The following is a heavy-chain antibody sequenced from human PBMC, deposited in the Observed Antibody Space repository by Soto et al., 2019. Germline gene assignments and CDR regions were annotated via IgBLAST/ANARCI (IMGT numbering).Heavy chain of an antibody. CDR1: GFTFSSHA. CDR3: ATELYLHGFEGLKY. V-gene: IGHV3-23*01. J-gene: IGHJ4*02. D-gene: IGHD2-2*03. CDR2: ISADSVRT. Sequence: EVQLLESGGGLVQPGGSLRLSCVGSGFTFSSHAMHWVRQSPGKGLEWVSGISADSVRTHYADPVKGRFTISRDNSRNTLFLQINSLSALDTAVYYCATELYLHGFEGLKYWGQGALVTVSS.